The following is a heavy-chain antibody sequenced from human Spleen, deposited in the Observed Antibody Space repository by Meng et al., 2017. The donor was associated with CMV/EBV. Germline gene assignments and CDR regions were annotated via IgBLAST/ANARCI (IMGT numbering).Heavy chain of an antibody. D-gene: IGHD2-2*02. CDR3: ARDRYTNNKAFDL. J-gene: IGHJ4*02. V-gene: IGHV1-2*02. CDR1: GYTFTSYG. CDR2: INTKSGGT. Sequence: ASVKVSCKASGYTFTSYGISWVRQAPGQGLEWLGWINTKSGGTYYGQKFQGRVTMTRDTSISTAYMEVSRLKSDDTAIYYCARDRYTNNKAFDLWGQGTLVTVSS.